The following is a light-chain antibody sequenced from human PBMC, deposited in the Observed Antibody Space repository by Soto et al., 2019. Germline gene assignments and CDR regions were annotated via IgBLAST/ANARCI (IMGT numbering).Light chain of an antibody. CDR2: DAS. V-gene: IGKV1-5*01. Sequence: DIQMTHSPSTLSASVGDIVTITCRASQSISSWLAWYQQKPGKAPKLLIYDASSLESGVPSRFSGRGSGTEFTLTISSLRPDDFATYNCQQYNSYWTFGQGTKVDIK. CDR1: QSISSW. J-gene: IGKJ1*01. CDR3: QQYNSYWT.